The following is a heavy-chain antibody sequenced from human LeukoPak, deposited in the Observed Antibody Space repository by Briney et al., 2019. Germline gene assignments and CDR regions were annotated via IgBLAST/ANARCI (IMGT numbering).Heavy chain of an antibody. CDR3: AKGERGLLWFGELFYYFEY. Sequence: ASVKVSCKASGGTFTSYAISWVRQAPGQGLEWMGGIIPIFGAANYAQKFQGRVTITADESTSTAYMELSSLRSEDTAVYYCAKGERGLLWFGELFYYFEYWGQGILVTVSS. J-gene: IGHJ4*02. V-gene: IGHV1-69*13. CDR2: IIPIFGAA. CDR1: GGTFTSYA. D-gene: IGHD3-10*01.